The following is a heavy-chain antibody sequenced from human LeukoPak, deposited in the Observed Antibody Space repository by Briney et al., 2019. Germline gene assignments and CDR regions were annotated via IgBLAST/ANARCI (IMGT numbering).Heavy chain of an antibody. CDR1: GFTFSDYA. V-gene: IGHV3-21*01. J-gene: IGHJ4*02. Sequence: GGSLRLSCAASGFTFSDYAVNWVRQAPGKGLEWLSSIISSSVSKFYADSVKGRFTISRDNAKQSLYLQMDGLRVEDTAVYYCGVAASSVSDFDFWGQGTLVTVSS. CDR3: GVAASSVSDFDF. CDR2: IISSSVSK. D-gene: IGHD1-26*01.